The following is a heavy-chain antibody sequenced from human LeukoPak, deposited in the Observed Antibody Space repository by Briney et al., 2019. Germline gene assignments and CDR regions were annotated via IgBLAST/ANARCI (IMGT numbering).Heavy chain of an antibody. CDR2: IYPGDSDI. V-gene: IGHV5-51*01. CDR1: GYSFTTYW. Sequence: GETLKISCKGSGYSFTTYWIGSVRQRPGKGLEWMGIIYPGDSDIRYNLSFQGQVTISADQSISTAYLQWSSLKASDTAMYYCARQYNRNHRFDYWGQGTLVTVSS. D-gene: IGHD1-14*01. J-gene: IGHJ4*02. CDR3: ARQYNRNHRFDY.